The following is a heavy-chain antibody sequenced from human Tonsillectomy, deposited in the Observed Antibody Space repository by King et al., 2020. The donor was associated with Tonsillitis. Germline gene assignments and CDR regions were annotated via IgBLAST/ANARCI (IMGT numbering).Heavy chain of an antibody. V-gene: IGHV4-38-2*01. CDR2: IYRSGTT. CDR3: ARVAGALGNGRFDY. Sequence: QLQESGPGLVNPSETLSLTCDVSNFSISSGYYWGWIRQPPGKGLEWVANIYRSGTTFYNPHLKSRVSMSVDISKNLFSLNLTSVTAAATAIYYCARVAGALGNGRFDYWGRRTPVTVSS. D-gene: IGHD1-1*01. J-gene: IGHJ4*02. CDR1: NFSISSGYY.